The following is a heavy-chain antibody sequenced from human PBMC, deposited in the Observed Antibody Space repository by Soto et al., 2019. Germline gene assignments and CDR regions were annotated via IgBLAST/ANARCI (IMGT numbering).Heavy chain of an antibody. CDR3: AKNYCSGGGCYWERFDDAFDI. Sequence: EVQLVESGGGLVQPGRSLRLSCAASGFTFDDYAMHWVRQAPGKGLEWVSGISWNSGSIGYADSVKGRFTISRDNAKNSLYLQMNSLRAEDTALYYCAKNYCSGGGCYWERFDDAFDIWGQGTMVTVSS. V-gene: IGHV3-9*01. CDR2: ISWNSGSI. CDR1: GFTFDDYA. J-gene: IGHJ3*02. D-gene: IGHD2-15*01.